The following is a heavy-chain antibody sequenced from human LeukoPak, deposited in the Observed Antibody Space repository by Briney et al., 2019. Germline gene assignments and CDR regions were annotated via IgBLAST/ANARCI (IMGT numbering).Heavy chain of an antibody. D-gene: IGHD1-26*01. J-gene: IGHJ4*02. CDR2: IYHSGST. Sequence: QPSETLSLTCTVSGYSISSGYYWGWIRQPPGKGLEWNGSIYHSGSTYYNPSLKSRVTISVDTSKNQFSLKLSSVTAADTAVYYCGSYGGGYWGQGTLVTVSS. CDR3: GSYGGGY. CDR1: GYSISSGYY. V-gene: IGHV4-38-2*02.